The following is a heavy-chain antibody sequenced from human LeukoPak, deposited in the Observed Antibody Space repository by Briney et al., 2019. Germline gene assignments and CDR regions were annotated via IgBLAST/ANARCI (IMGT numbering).Heavy chain of an antibody. V-gene: IGHV1-2*02. CDR2: INPNSGGT. J-gene: IGHJ5*02. D-gene: IGHD4-17*01. CDR3: ARDSETTVTPGWFDP. CDR1: GYTFTGYY. Sequence: APVKVSCKASGYTFTGYYIHWVRQAPGQGLEWMGWINPNSGGTKSAQKFQGRVTMTRDTSISTAYMELSRLGSDDTAVYYCARDSETTVTPGWFDPWGQGTLVTVSS.